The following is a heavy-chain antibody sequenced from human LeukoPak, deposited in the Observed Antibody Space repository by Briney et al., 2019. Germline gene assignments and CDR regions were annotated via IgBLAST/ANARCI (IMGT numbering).Heavy chain of an antibody. D-gene: IGHD3-3*01. CDR2: ISNIGGGT. Sequence: GGSLRLSCAASGFPFSSYVMSWGRQAPGKGLEWVSSISNIGGGTYYADSVKSRFTISRDNSKNTLYLQMNSLRAEDTAEYYCAKGGGAGAFDIWGQGTMVTVSS. CDR1: GFPFSSYV. J-gene: IGHJ3*02. V-gene: IGHV3-23*01. CDR3: AKGGGAGAFDI.